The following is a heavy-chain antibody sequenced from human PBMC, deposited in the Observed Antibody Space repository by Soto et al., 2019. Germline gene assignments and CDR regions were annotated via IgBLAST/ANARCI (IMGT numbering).Heavy chain of an antibody. CDR3: ARHVVGARGWVEEPL. Sequence: ESLKISGKGCGYSFTSYWISWVRQMPGEGLEWMGRIDPSDSYTNYSPSFQGHVTISADKSISTAYLQWSSLKASDTAMYYCARHVVGARGWVEEPLWGQGTLVTSPQ. CDR1: GYSFTSYW. D-gene: IGHD1-1*01. CDR2: IDPSDSYT. J-gene: IGHJ4*02. V-gene: IGHV5-10-1*01.